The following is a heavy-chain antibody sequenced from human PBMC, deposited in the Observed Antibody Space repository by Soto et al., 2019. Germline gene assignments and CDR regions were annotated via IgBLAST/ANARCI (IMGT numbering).Heavy chain of an antibody. V-gene: IGHV1-2*02. D-gene: IGHD6-19*01. CDR3: ATGRLEVAAAVY. CDR2: VNPNSGGT. Sequence: GASVKVSCKASGYTFTGYYMHWVRQAPGQGLEWMGWVNPNSGGTNYAQRFQGRVTMTRDTSISTAYMELSSMTSDDTAVFLCATGRLEVAAAVYWGQGTLVTVSS. CDR1: GYTFTGYY. J-gene: IGHJ4*02.